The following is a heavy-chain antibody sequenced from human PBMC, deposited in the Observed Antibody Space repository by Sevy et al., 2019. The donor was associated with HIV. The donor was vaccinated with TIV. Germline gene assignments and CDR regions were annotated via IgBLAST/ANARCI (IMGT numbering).Heavy chain of an antibody. CDR2: IKSNSDGGTA. CDR3: VTAPGTGY. Sequence: GGYLRLSCAASGFSLETFWIHWVRQAPGKGLEWVGRIKSNSDGGTADYAAPLEGRFTMSRDDSENKIYLQINNLRTEDTAVYYRVTAPGTGYWGHGTLVTVSS. V-gene: IGHV3-15*01. CDR1: GFSLETFW. D-gene: IGHD3-10*01. J-gene: IGHJ4*01.